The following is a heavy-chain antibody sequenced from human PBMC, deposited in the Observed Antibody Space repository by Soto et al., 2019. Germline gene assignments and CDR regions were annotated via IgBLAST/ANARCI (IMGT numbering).Heavy chain of an antibody. J-gene: IGHJ6*02. CDR2: ISYDGSNK. Sequence: GGSLRLSCAASGFTFSSYGMHWVRQAPGKGLEWVAVISYDGSNKYYADSVKGRFTISRDNSKNALYLQMNSLRAEDTAVYYCAKEIFGGVIGIAALYYYYGMDVWGQGTTVTVSS. CDR1: GFTFSSYG. D-gene: IGHD3-16*02. CDR3: AKEIFGGVIGIAALYYYYGMDV. V-gene: IGHV3-30*18.